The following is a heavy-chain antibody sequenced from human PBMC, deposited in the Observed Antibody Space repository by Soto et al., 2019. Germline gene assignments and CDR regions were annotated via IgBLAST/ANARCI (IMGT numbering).Heavy chain of an antibody. Sequence: QITLKESGPTLVIPTQTLTLTCTLSGFSLSTSGVGVGWIRQAPGKALEWLGVIYRDDDKRYNPSLKTRLTIPRASSTKQVLLTMTNMDPVDTATYYCAYRQEYRDSWNSGWFDPWGQGTLVTVSS. CDR2: IYRDDDK. V-gene: IGHV2-5*02. J-gene: IGHJ5*02. CDR3: AYRQEYRDSWNSGWFDP. D-gene: IGHD1-7*01. CDR1: GFSLSTSGVG.